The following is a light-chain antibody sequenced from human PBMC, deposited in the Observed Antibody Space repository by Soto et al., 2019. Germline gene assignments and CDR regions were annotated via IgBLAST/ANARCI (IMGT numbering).Light chain of an antibody. J-gene: IGKJ1*01. CDR2: GAS. CDR3: QQYGSSPWT. CDR1: QSVSSSF. V-gene: IGKV3-20*01. Sequence: EIVLMQSPGTLSLSPGERATLSCRASQSVSSSFLAWYQQKVGQAPRLLIYGASSRATGIPDRFSGSGSGTDFTLTISRLEPEDSAVYYCQQYGSSPWTFGQGTKVDIK.